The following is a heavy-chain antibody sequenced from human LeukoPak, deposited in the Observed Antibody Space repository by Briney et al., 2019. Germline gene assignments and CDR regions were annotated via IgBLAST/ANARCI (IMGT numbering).Heavy chain of an antibody. CDR3: ARYYDFWSGRHDAFDI. CDR2: MNPNSGNT. V-gene: IGHV1-8*03. Sequence: ASVKVSCKASGYTFTSYDINWVRQATGQGLEWMGWMNPNSGNTGYAQKFQGRVTITRNTSISTAYMELRSLRSDDTAVYYCARYYDFWSGRHDAFDIWGQGTMVTVSS. CDR1: GYTFTSYD. D-gene: IGHD3-3*01. J-gene: IGHJ3*02.